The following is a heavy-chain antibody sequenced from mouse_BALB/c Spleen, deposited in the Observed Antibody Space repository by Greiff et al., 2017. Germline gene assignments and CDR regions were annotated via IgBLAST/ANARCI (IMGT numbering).Heavy chain of an antibody. CDR2: IDPETGGT. CDR1: GYTFTDYE. V-gene: IGHV1-15*01. D-gene: IGHD3-1*01. Sequence: VQLQASGAELVRPGASVTLSCKASGYTFTDYEMHWVKQTPVHGLEWIGAIDPETGGTAYNQKFKGQATLTADKSSSTAYMELRSLTSEDSAVYYCKRSGRAAYYAMDDWGQGTSGTVSA. J-gene: IGHJ4*01. CDR3: KRSGRAAYYAMDD.